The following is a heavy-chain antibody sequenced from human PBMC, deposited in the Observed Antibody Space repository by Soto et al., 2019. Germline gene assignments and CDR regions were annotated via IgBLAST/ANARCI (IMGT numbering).Heavy chain of an antibody. V-gene: IGHV4-31*02. CDR1: GGSITTGGRY. D-gene: IGHD1-1*01. J-gene: IGHJ3*02. Sequence: QVRLQEWGPGLVKPSQTLSLKCSVSGGSITTGGRYWSWIRQLPGKGLEWIGDIYYSGNTYYNASRKSRVTISVEAAKNQFSLKLSSVTAADTAVYYCAQALVFTGGDGFDIWGQGRLVTGSS. CDR3: AQALVFTGGDGFDI. CDR2: IYYSGNT.